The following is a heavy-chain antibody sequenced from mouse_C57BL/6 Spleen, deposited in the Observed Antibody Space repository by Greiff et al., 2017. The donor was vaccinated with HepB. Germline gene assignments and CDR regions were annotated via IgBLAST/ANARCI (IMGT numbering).Heavy chain of an antibody. CDR2: IDPETGGT. V-gene: IGHV1-15*01. CDR3: TRASNPYYYAMDY. J-gene: IGHJ4*01. D-gene: IGHD2-5*01. Sequence: QVQLKQSGAELVRPGASVTLSCKASGYTFTDYEMHWVKQTPVHGLEWIGAIDPETGGTAYNQKFKGKAILTADKSSSTAYMELRSLTSEDSAVYYCTRASNPYYYAMDYWGQGTSVTVSS. CDR1: GYTFTDYE.